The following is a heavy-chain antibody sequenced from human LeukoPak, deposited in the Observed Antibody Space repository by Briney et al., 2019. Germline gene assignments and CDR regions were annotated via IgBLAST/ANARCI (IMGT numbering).Heavy chain of an antibody. CDR3: AKDHCSRRSEDDYLDY. D-gene: IGHD2-15*01. CDR2: IRSDGSNI. Sequence: GSLRLSCAASGFSFIGYGMHWVRQGPGKGLEWVAFIRSDGSNIYYADSVKGRFTVSRDNSKKTLDLQMNSLRGEDTAMYYCAKDHCSRRSEDDYLDYWGQGTLVTVSS. J-gene: IGHJ4*02. CDR1: GFSFIGYG. V-gene: IGHV3-30*02.